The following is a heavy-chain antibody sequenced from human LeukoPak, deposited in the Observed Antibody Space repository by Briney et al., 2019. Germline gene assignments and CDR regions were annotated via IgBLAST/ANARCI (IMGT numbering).Heavy chain of an antibody. CDR3: ARYNGYDPNETFDL. D-gene: IGHD5-12*01. CDR1: GFIFRTYG. CDR2: IWYGGNKK. Sequence: GRSVRLSCAACGFIFRTYGMHWVRQVPGKGVVWVAVIWYGGNKKGYADAGKGRFTISRDYSKNILDLQMNSLRVEDTGVYYCARYNGYDPNETFDLGGQGTMVTVSS. V-gene: IGHV3-33*01. J-gene: IGHJ3*01.